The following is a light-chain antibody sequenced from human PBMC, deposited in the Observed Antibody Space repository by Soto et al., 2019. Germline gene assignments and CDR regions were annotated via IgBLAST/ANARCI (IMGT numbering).Light chain of an antibody. J-gene: IGLJ3*02. Sequence: QSALTQPASVSGSPGQSITISCTGTSSDVGSYNFVSWYQQHPGKAPKVMIYEGSKRPSGVSNRFSGYKSGNTASLTISGLQAEDEGDYYCCSYAGRSTWVFGGGTKLTVL. V-gene: IGLV2-23*01. CDR3: CSYAGRSTWV. CDR2: EGS. CDR1: SSDVGSYNF.